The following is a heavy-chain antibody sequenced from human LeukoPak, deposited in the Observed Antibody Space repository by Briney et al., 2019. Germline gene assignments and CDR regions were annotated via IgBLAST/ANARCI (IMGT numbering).Heavy chain of an antibody. V-gene: IGHV1-2*02. CDR2: INSNSGDT. Sequence: GASVTVSCTASGYTFTAFYLHWVRQAPGQGLEWMGWINSNSGDTNYEQKFQGRVTMTRDTSISTAYMGVGGLRSDDTAVYYCAREGLVCSSSSCHYLDSWGQGTLVTVSS. CDR1: GYTFTAFY. D-gene: IGHD2-2*01. J-gene: IGHJ4*02. CDR3: AREGLVCSSSSCHYLDS.